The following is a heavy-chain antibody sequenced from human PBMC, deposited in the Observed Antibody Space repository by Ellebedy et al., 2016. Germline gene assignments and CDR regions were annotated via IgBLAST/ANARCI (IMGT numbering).Heavy chain of an antibody. CDR2: IGSSGRPI. J-gene: IGHJ5*02. CDR1: GFSFSDHY. Sequence: GGSLRLXXAASGFSFSDHYMSWIRQTPGKGLEWISYIGSSGRPIFYVDSVRGRFTMSRDDAKNSLSLQMNSLRAEDSAIYYCARVTGLGNYAHADTWGQGTLVTVSS. CDR3: ARVTGLGNYAHADT. D-gene: IGHD3-10*01. V-gene: IGHV3-11*01.